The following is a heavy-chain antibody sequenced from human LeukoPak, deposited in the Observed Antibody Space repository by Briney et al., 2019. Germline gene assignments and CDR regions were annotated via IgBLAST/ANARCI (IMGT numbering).Heavy chain of an antibody. D-gene: IGHD6-19*01. J-gene: IGHJ6*03. CDR2: IYTSVST. CDR1: GGSTSSYY. Sequence: SETLSLTCTLSGGSTSSYYWSWIRQPARKRLEWIGRIYTSVSTTYNPSLKSRVTISVDKSKNQFSLKLSSVTAADTAVYYCARVGAGRHTGYSSGWQAYYYYYMDVWGKGTTVTVSS. V-gene: IGHV4-4*07. CDR3: ARVGAGRHTGYSSGWQAYYYYYMDV.